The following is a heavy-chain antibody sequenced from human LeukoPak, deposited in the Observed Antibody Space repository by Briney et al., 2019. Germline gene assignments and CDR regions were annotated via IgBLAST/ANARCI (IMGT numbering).Heavy chain of an antibody. CDR1: GFIFSNYA. J-gene: IGHJ4*02. Sequence: HSGGSLRLSCAASGFIFSNYAMSWVRQAPGKGLEWVSAIDSTGAYTWYADSVKGRFTISKDSSKTILYLQMNSLRAEDAAVYFCARWGNDYSQFDSWGQGTLVTVS. V-gene: IGHV3-23*01. CDR3: ARWGNDYSQFDS. D-gene: IGHD3-16*01. CDR2: IDSTGAYT.